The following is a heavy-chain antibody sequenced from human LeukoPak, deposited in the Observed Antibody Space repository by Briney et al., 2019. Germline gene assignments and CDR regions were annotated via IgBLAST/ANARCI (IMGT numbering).Heavy chain of an antibody. J-gene: IGHJ6*03. V-gene: IGHV4-59*01. CDR3: ARTTEGGYTYDYFYFYYMDV. Sequence: PSETLSLTCTVSGGSISSYYWSWIRQPPGKGLEWIGYIYYSGSTNYNPSLKSRVTISVDTSKNQFSLKLSSVTAADTAVYYCARTTEGGYTYDYFYFYYMDVWGKGTTVTISS. CDR2: IYYSGST. CDR1: GGSISSYY. D-gene: IGHD5-18*01.